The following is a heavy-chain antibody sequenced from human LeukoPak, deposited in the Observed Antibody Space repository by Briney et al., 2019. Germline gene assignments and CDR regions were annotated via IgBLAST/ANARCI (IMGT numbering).Heavy chain of an antibody. Sequence: GGSLRLSCAASGFTFSSYWMSWVRQAPGKGLEWVANIKQDGSEKYYVDSVKGRFTISRDNAKKSLYLQINSLRTEDTAVYYCATKSGTYYNYWGREAWSPSPQ. V-gene: IGHV3-7*03. CDR2: IKQDGSEK. CDR3: ATKSGTYYNY. D-gene: IGHD1-26*01. J-gene: IGHJ4*02. CDR1: GFTFSSYW.